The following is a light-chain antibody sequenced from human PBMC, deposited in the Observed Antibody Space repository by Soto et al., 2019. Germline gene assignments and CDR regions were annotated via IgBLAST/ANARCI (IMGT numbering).Light chain of an antibody. Sequence: EIVLTQSPGTLSLSPGERATLSCRASQSVIGRQLAWYQHKPGQAPRLLMFGVSNRATGIPDRFTGSGPGTDFTLTISRLEPEDFAVYYCQVYGPSPPITFGQGTRLEIK. V-gene: IGKV3-20*01. CDR2: GVS. CDR3: QVYGPSPPIT. J-gene: IGKJ5*01. CDR1: QSVIGRQ.